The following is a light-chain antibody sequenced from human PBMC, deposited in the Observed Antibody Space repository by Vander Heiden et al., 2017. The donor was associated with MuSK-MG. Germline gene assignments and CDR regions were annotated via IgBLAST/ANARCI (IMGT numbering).Light chain of an antibody. CDR1: QRIDTE. V-gene: IGKV1-5*01. J-gene: IGKJ1*01. CDR2: DAS. CDR3: QQDNNYPWT. Sequence: IHITQSPSILPASVGDRVTITCRASQRIDTELAWYQQKPGKAPKLLMYDASSLESGVPSRISGSGSGTEFTLTISSLQSDDFATYYCQQDNNYPWTFGQGTQVEI.